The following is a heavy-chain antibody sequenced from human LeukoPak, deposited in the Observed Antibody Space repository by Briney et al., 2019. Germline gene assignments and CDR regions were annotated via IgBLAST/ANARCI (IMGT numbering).Heavy chain of an antibody. V-gene: IGHV4-38-2*01. CDR3: ASLTIFGVVGGFDY. J-gene: IGHJ4*02. CDR2: VYHSGST. CDR1: GYSISNGYH. Sequence: PSETLSLTCAVSGYSISNGYHWGCIRQPPGKGLDWIGSVYHSGSTYYNPSLKSRVTISVDTSKNQFSLKLSSVTAAGTALYYCASLTIFGVVGGFDYWGQGTLVTVSS. D-gene: IGHD3-3*01.